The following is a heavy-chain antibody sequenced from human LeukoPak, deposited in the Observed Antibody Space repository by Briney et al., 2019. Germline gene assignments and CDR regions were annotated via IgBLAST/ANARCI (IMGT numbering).Heavy chain of an antibody. V-gene: IGHV4-59*01. CDR3: ARGGYYNWFDP. CDR2: IYYSGST. D-gene: IGHD1-1*01. Sequence: SETLPLTCTVSGGSISSYYWSWIRQPPGKGLEWIGYIYYSGSTNYNPSLKSRVTMSLDTSKNQFSLKLSSVTAADTAVYYCARGGYYNWFDPWGQGTLVTVSS. J-gene: IGHJ5*02. CDR1: GGSISSYY.